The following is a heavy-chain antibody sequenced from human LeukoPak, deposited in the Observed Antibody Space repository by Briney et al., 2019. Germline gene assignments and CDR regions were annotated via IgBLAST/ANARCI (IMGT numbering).Heavy chain of an antibody. CDR1: GFTFSSYS. J-gene: IGHJ3*02. Sequence: GGSLRLSCAASGFTFSSYSMIGVRQAPGKGLEWVSYISSTIYYADSVKGRLTISRDNAKNSLYLQMNSLRAEDTAVYYCARGAWGAFDIWGQGTMVTVSS. CDR2: ISSTI. D-gene: IGHD1-26*01. V-gene: IGHV3-48*01. CDR3: ARGAWGAFDI.